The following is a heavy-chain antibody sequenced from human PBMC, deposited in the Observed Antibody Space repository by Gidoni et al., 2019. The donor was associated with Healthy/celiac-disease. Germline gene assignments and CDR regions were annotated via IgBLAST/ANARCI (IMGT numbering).Heavy chain of an antibody. Sequence: EVQLLESGGGLVQPGGSLRLPCSASGFTFSSAARSWVRQAPGKGLEWVSAISGSGGSTYYADSVKGRFTISRDNSKNTLYLQMNSLRAEDTAVYYCAKDRIVVVPAAIDDAFDIWGQGTMVTVSS. CDR2: ISGSGGST. V-gene: IGHV3-23*01. J-gene: IGHJ3*02. CDR3: AKDRIVVVPAAIDDAFDI. CDR1: GFTFSSAA. D-gene: IGHD2-2*01.